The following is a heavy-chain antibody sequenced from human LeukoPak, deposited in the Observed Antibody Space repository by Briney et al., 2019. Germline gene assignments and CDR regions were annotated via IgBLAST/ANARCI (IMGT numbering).Heavy chain of an antibody. J-gene: IGHJ4*02. CDR2: TRNKANSYTT. CDR3: ATTKWLPLDY. Sequence: GGSLRLSCAAPGFTFSDHYMDWVRQAPGKGLEWVGRTRNKANSYTTEYAASVKGRFTISRDDSKNSLYLQMNSLKTEDTAVYYCATTKWLPLDYWGQGTLVTVSS. V-gene: IGHV3-72*01. D-gene: IGHD3-22*01. CDR1: GFTFSDHY.